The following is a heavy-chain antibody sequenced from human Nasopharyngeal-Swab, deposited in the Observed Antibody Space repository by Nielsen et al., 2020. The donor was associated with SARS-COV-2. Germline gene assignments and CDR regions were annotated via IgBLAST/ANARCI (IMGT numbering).Heavy chain of an antibody. V-gene: IGHV4-59*01. Sequence: SETLSLTCTVSGGSISSYYWSWIRQPPGKGLEWIGYIYYSGSTNYNPSLKSRVTISVDTSKNQFSLKLSSVTAADTAVYYCARLELPASAVDYWGQGTLVTASS. J-gene: IGHJ4*02. CDR2: IYYSGST. CDR1: GGSISSYY. CDR3: ARLELPASAVDY. D-gene: IGHD1-7*01.